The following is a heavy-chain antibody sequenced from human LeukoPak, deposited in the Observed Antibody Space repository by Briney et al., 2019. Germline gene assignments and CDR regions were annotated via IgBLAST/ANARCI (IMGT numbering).Heavy chain of an antibody. Sequence: GGSLRLSCVVSGFTFSSFEMNWVRQAPGKGLEWVSYISSGGSTIYYADSVKGRFTISRDNAKNSLSLQMNSLRVEDTAVYYCARDRTRNGMDVWGQGTTVAVSS. CDR3: ARDRTRNGMDV. J-gene: IGHJ6*02. CDR1: GFTFSSFE. V-gene: IGHV3-48*03. CDR2: ISSGGSTI. D-gene: IGHD3/OR15-3a*01.